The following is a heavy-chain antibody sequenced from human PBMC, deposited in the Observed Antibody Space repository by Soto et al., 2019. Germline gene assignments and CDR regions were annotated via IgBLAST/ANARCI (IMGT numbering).Heavy chain of an antibody. CDR1: GGSISSSY. CDR2: ISYSGNT. J-gene: IGHJ6*02. Sequence: TLSLTCIVSGGSISSSYWSWIRQPLGRGLEWIGYISYSGNTNYNPSLKSRVTISADTSKSQFSLKLTSVTAADTAVYYCAGHNYNMDVWGQGTTVPVSS. CDR3: AGHNYNMDV. V-gene: IGHV4-59*01.